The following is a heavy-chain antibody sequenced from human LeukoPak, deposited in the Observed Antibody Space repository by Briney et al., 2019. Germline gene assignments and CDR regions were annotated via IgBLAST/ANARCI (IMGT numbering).Heavy chain of an antibody. CDR3: AKASTLTGYPTNFDY. D-gene: IGHD3-9*01. CDR1: GFPFTNYA. V-gene: IGHV3-23*01. CDR2: ISGSGGNT. J-gene: IGHJ4*02. Sequence: PGGSLRLSCAGSGFPFTNYAMAWVRQTPGKGLEWVSGISGSGGNTDYADSVKGRFTISRDSSKNTLYLQMNSLRAEDTAVYYCAKASTLTGYPTNFDYWGQGTLVTVSS.